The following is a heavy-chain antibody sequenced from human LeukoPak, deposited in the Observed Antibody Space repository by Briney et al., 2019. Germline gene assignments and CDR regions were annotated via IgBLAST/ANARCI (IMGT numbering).Heavy chain of an antibody. CDR1: GFTICSYG. CDR3: AKRTGYVYVWGNISDY. CDR2: ISGSGGST. J-gene: IGHJ4*02. V-gene: IGHV3-23*01. Sequence: GGSLRLSCAASGFTICSYGMSWVRQAPGKGLEWGSAISGSGGSTSYADSVKGRFTISRDNSKNTLYLQMNSLRAEDTAVYYCAKRTGYVYVWGNISDYWGQGTLVTVSS. D-gene: IGHD3-16*01.